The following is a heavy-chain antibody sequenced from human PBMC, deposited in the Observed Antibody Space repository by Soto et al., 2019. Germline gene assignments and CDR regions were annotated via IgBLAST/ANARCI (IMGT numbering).Heavy chain of an antibody. CDR2: IYYSGTT. CDR1: GGSIIDYY. V-gene: IGHV4-59*08. J-gene: IGHJ4*02. Sequence: SQTMCLTSTVVGGSIIDYYWGWILQPPGRGLEYIGYIYYSGTTNYNPSLKSRVTMSVDTSKNQFPLKLNSVTAADTAVYYCARHYGSGSYPLDYWGPGTLVIVFS. D-gene: IGHD3-10*01. CDR3: ARHYGSGSYPLDY.